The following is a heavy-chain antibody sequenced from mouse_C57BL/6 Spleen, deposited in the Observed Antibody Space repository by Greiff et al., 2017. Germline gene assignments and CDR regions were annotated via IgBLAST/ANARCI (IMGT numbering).Heavy chain of an antibody. Sequence: QVQLQQSDAELVKPGASVKISCKVSGYTFTDQTIHWMKQRPGPGLEWIGYIYPRDGSTNYNGKFKGKATLTADKSSGTAYMQLNSLTSEDSAVYFCARSGYYGSSYYYAMDYWGQGTSLTVSS. CDR3: ARSGYYGSSYYYAMDY. J-gene: IGHJ4*01. D-gene: IGHD1-1*01. CDR2: IYPRDGST. CDR1: GYTFTDQT. V-gene: IGHV1-78*01.